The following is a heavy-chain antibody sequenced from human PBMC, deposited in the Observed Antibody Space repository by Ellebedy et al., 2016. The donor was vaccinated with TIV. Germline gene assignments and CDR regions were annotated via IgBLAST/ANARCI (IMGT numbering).Heavy chain of an antibody. D-gene: IGHD3-10*01. V-gene: IGHV4-34*01. CDR2: INHSGST. Sequence: MPSETLSLTCAVYGGSFSGYYWSWIRQPPGKGLEWIGEINHSGSTNYNPSLKSRVTISVDTSKNQFSLKLSSVTAADTAVYYCARGPRLYGSGTRYFDYWGQGTLVTVSS. CDR3: ARGPRLYGSGTRYFDY. CDR1: GGSFSGYY. J-gene: IGHJ4*02.